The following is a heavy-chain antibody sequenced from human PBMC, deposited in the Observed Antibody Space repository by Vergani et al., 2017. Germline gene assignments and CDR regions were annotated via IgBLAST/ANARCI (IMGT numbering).Heavy chain of an antibody. D-gene: IGHD3-16*01. Sequence: QMQLQESGPGLVKASEPLSLTCTVSGDSIISISYYWGWIRQPPGKGLEWIGSIYNSGNGDSSSSLKSRVTISADTSKNQFSLRLTSVTAADTAVYYCASGKYYSDSTSHFRGRYFDVWGRGTLVTVPS. J-gene: IGHJ2*01. V-gene: IGHV4-39*01. CDR2: IYNSGNG. CDR1: GDSIISISYY. CDR3: ASGKYYSDSTSHFRGRYFDV.